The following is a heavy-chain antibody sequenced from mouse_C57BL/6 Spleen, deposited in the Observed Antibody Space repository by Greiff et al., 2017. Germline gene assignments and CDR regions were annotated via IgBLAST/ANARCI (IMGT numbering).Heavy chain of an antibody. J-gene: IGHJ2*01. V-gene: IGHV1-50*01. Sequence: QVQLQQPGAELVKPGASVKLSCKASGYTFTSYWMQWVKQRPGQGLEWIGEIDPSDSYTNYNQKFKGKATLTVDTSSSTAYMQLSSLTSEDSAVYYWARKRDITTVVGDYWGQGTTLTVSS. CDR1: GYTFTSYW. D-gene: IGHD1-1*01. CDR3: ARKRDITTVVGDY. CDR2: IDPSDSYT.